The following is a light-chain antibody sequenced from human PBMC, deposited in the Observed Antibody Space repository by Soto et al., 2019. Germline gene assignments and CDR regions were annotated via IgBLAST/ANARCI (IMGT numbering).Light chain of an antibody. CDR3: SSYTNINPTASV. V-gene: IGLV2-14*01. CDR2: EVT. Sequence: QSVLTQPASVSGSPGQSITISCTGTSGDIGSYNRVSWYQQHPGKAPKLIIYEVTDRPSGVSNRFSGSKSGNPASLTISGLQAEDEAEYYCSSYTNINPTASVFGTGTKVTVL. CDR1: SGDIGSYNR. J-gene: IGLJ1*01.